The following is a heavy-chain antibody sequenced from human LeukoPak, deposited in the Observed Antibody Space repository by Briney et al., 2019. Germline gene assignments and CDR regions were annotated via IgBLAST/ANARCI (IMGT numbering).Heavy chain of an antibody. D-gene: IGHD1-26*01. J-gene: IGHJ4*02. V-gene: IGHV3-23*01. CDR1: GFTLSSFG. CDR2: AHASDPKT. CDR3: SKHSGIYFIYYVVF. Sequence: GGSLTLSRPASGFTLSSFGLYWVRQPPAQGVEWVPPAHASDPKTYYADSVRDRFTISRDNSAKKLYLQMNSLRAEDTALYSCSKHSGIYFIYYVVFWGEGTLV.